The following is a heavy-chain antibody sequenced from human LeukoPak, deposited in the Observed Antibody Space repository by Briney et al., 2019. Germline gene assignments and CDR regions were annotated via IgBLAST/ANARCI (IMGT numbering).Heavy chain of an antibody. V-gene: IGHV3-48*03. D-gene: IGHD3-10*01. CDR1: GFTFSSYE. J-gene: IGHJ4*02. CDR3: ARWLNGSGSYYRGYYFDY. CDR2: ISSSGSTI. Sequence: GGSLRLSCAASGFTFSSYEMNWVRQAPGKGLEWVSYISSSGSTIYYADSVKGRFTISRDNAKNSLYLQMNSLRAEDTALYYCARWLNGSGSYYRGYYFDYWGQGTLVTVSS.